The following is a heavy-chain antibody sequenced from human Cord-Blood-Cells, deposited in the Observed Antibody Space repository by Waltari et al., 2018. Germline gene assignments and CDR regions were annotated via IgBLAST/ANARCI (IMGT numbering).Heavy chain of an antibody. CDR2: INHSGRT. CDR1: GGSFSGYY. V-gene: IGHV4-34*01. D-gene: IGHD2-2*01. Sequence: QVQLQQWGAGLLKPSETLSLTCAVYGGSFSGYYWSWIRQPPGKGLEWIGEINHSGRTNYHPSLKSRVTISVDTSKNQFSLKLSSVTAADTAVYYCARDSSYCSSTSCFDYWGQGTLVTVSS. J-gene: IGHJ4*02. CDR3: ARDSSYCSSTSCFDY.